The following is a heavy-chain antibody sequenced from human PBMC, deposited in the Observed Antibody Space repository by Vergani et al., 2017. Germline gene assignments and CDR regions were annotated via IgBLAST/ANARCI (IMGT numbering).Heavy chain of an antibody. J-gene: IGHJ3*02. CDR2: IQFDGSNQ. CDR3: ATSGTIHIVVAASDNEAFDM. Sequence: QVQLVESGGGVVQRGGSLRLSCATSGFTLSNYDMQWIRQGPGKRLEFVAFIQFDGSNQYYADSVKGRFTLSRDFSKNTLYLQMNSLRAEDAAVYYCATSGTIHIVVAASDNEAFDMWGQGTVVTVSS. CDR1: GFTLSNYD. D-gene: IGHD2-15*01. V-gene: IGHV3-30*02.